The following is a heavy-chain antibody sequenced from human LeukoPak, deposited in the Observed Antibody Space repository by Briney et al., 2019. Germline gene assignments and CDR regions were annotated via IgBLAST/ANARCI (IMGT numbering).Heavy chain of an antibody. CDR3: ATYPVGGSSGWSAQYYFDY. Sequence: SVKVSCKASGGTFSSYAISWVRQAPGQGLEWMGGIIPIFGTANYAQKSQGRVTITADESTSTAYMELSSLRSEDTAVYYCATYPVGGSSGWSAQYYFDYWGQGTLVTVSS. CDR1: GGTFSSYA. D-gene: IGHD6-19*01. V-gene: IGHV1-69*01. J-gene: IGHJ4*02. CDR2: IIPIFGTA.